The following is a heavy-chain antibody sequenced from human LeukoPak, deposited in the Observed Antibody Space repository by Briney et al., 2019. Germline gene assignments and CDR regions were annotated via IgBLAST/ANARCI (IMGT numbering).Heavy chain of an antibody. V-gene: IGHV1-69*13. CDR3: AAYYYDSSGYYNLDY. CDR2: IIPIFGTA. J-gene: IGHJ4*02. Sequence: ASVKVSCKASGGIFSSYAISWVRQAPGQGLEWMGGIIPIFGTANYAQKFQGRVTITADESTSTAYMELSSLRSEDTAVYYCAAYYYDSSGYYNLDYWGQGTLVTVSS. CDR1: GGIFSSYA. D-gene: IGHD3-22*01.